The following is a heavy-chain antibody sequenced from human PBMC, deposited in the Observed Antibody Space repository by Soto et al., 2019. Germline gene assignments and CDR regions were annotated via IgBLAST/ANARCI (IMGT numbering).Heavy chain of an antibody. V-gene: IGHV4-38-2*01. Sequence: PSETLSLTCAVPGYSISGGYYWAWIRQPPGKGSEWIGSIYHTGSTYYNPSLKSRVTISVDTSKNQFSLKLSSVTAADTAVYYCARSQTFGGSSDTDFDYWAQGTLVTVSS. CDR1: GYSISGGYY. D-gene: IGHD1-26*01. CDR3: ARSQTFGGSSDTDFDY. J-gene: IGHJ4*02. CDR2: IYHTGST.